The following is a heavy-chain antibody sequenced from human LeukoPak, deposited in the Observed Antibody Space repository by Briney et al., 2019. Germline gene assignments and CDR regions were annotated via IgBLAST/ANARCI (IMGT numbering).Heavy chain of an antibody. D-gene: IGHD3-10*01. J-gene: IGHJ4*02. V-gene: IGHV4-30-4*01. CDR1: GGSISSGDYY. Sequence: SQTLSLTCTVSGGSISSGDYYWSWIRQPPGKGLEWIGYIYYSGCTYYNPSLKSRVTISVDTSKNQFSLKLSSVTAADTAVYYCASVPSGSPAYYFDYWGQGTLVTVSS. CDR3: ASVPSGSPAYYFDY. CDR2: IYYSGCT.